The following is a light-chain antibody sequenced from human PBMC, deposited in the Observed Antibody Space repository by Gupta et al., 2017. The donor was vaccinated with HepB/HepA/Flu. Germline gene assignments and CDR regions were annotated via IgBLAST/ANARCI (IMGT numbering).Light chain of an antibody. Sequence: SSELTQDPAVSVALGQTVRITCQGDSLRSYYASWYQQKPGQAPVLVIYGKNNRPSGIPDRFSGSSSGNTAYLTITGAQAEDEADYYCNSRDSSGNHWVFGGGTKLTVL. V-gene: IGLV3-19*01. CDR1: SLRSYY. J-gene: IGLJ3*02. CDR3: NSRDSSGNHWV. CDR2: GKN.